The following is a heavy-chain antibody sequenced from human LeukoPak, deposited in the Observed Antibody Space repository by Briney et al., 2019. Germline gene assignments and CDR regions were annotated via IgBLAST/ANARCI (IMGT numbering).Heavy chain of an antibody. J-gene: IGHJ6*03. CDR3: ARVASGWTLNYYYHYMDV. CDR2: ITSSSSYA. CDR1: GFTFSTYN. Sequence: GGSLRLSCEASGFTFSTYNMNWVRQAPGKRLEWVSSITSSSSYAFYADSVKGRFTISRDNAKSSLYLQMNNLRAEDTAVYYCARVASGWTLNYYYHYMDVWAKGPRSPSP. D-gene: IGHD6-19*01. V-gene: IGHV3-21*01.